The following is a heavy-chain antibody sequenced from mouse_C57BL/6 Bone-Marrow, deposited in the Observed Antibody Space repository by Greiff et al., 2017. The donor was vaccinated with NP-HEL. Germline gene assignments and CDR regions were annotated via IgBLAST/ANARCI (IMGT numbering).Heavy chain of an antibody. V-gene: IGHV1-54*01. D-gene: IGHD2-2*01. CDR1: GYAFTNYV. CDR3: AREGASTMVTGGFAY. CDR2: INPGRGGP. J-gene: IGHJ3*01. Sequence: QVQLQQSGAELVRPGTSVPVSCTASGYAFTNYVIGWVKQRPGQGLEWIGVINPGRGGPTYNEKFKGKATLTADKSSSTAYMQLSSLTSEDSAVYFCAREGASTMVTGGFAYWGQGTLVTVSA.